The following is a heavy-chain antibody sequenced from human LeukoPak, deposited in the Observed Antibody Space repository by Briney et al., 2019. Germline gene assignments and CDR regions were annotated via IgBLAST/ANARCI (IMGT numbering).Heavy chain of an antibody. CDR3: AGYGSGSWRPFDY. CDR1: GFTFSSYA. CDR2: ISYDGSNK. V-gene: IGHV3-30*04. D-gene: IGHD3-10*01. Sequence: GGSLRLSCAASGFTFSSYAMHRVRQAPGKGLEWVAVISYDGSNKYYADSVKGRFTISRDNSKNTLYLQMNSLRAEDTAVYYCAGYGSGSWRPFDYWGQGTLVTVSS. J-gene: IGHJ4*02.